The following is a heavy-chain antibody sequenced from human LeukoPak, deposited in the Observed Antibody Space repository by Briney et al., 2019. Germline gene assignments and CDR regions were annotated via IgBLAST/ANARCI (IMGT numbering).Heavy chain of an antibody. D-gene: IGHD5-12*01. Sequence: PGGSLRLSCAASGFTFSSYAMSWVRQAPGKGLEWVSAISGSGGSTYYADSVKGRFTISRDNSKNTLYLQMNSLRAEDTAVYYCAKSPLRYSGYDYLPYFDYWGQGTLVTVSS. CDR3: AKSPLRYSGYDYLPYFDY. CDR2: ISGSGGST. J-gene: IGHJ4*02. CDR1: GFTFSSYA. V-gene: IGHV3-23*01.